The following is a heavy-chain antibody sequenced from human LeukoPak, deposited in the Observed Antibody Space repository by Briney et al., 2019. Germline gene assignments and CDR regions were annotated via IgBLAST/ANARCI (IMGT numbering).Heavy chain of an antibody. V-gene: IGHV7-4-1*02. J-gene: IGHJ4*02. CDR1: GYTFTSYA. Sequence: ASVKVSCKASGYTFTSYAMNWVRQAPGQWLEWMGWINTNTGNPTYAQGFTGRFVFSLDTSVSTAYLQISSLKAEDTAVYYCARGRTRRGSWNHSGSWSFDYWGQGTLVTVSS. CDR3: ARGRTRRGSWNHSGSWSFDY. D-gene: IGHD1-14*01. CDR2: INTNTGNP.